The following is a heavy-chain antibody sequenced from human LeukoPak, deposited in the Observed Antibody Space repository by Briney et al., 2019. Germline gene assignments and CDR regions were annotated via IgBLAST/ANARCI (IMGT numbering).Heavy chain of an antibody. V-gene: IGHV5-51*01. Sequence: GESLKISCKGSGYSFTRYWIGWVRQMPGKGLEWMGIIYPGDSDTRYSPSFQGQVTISADKSISTAYLQWSSLKASDTAMYYCARYIAARPYYFDYWGQGTLVTVSS. CDR1: GYSFTRYW. D-gene: IGHD2-2*02. CDR2: IYPGDSDT. CDR3: ARYIAARPYYFDY. J-gene: IGHJ4*02.